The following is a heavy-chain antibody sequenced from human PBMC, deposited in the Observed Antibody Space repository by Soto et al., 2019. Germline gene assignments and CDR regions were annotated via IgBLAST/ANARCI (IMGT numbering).Heavy chain of an antibody. J-gene: IGHJ6*02. Sequence: GASVKVSCTPSGYTFTSYGISWVRQAPGQGLEWMGWISAYNGNTNYAQKLQGRVTMTTETSTSTAYMEVSSLRSDATAVYYCARTTGGWFGYFYYGMDVWGQGTTVTVSS. D-gene: IGHD3-10*01. CDR1: GYTFTSYG. V-gene: IGHV1-18*01. CDR3: ARTTGGWFGYFYYGMDV. CDR2: ISAYNGNT.